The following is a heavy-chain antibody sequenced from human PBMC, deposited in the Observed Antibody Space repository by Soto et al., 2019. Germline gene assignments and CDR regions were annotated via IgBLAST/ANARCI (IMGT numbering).Heavy chain of an antibody. D-gene: IGHD2-21*02. Sequence: SETLSLTCGVSGGTVASSHWWSWVRQSPSRGLEWIGNVYHTGDTNFNPSLQSRVTFSVDRSNNQFSLRLTSLTAADTAVYFCAREIVTAGGNNYFDPWGPGTLVTVSS. CDR1: GGTVASSHW. CDR2: VYHTGDT. V-gene: IGHV4-4*02. CDR3: AREIVTAGGNNYFDP. J-gene: IGHJ5*02.